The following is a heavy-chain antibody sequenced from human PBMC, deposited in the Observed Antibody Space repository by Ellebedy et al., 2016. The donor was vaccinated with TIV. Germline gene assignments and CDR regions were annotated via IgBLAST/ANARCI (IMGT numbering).Heavy chain of an antibody. J-gene: IGHJ5*02. Sequence: PGGPLRLSCAASGFTVSNFFMSWVRQAPGKGLEWVSVIYTDGGTNYTDSVMGRFTISRDNSENTLYLQMDSLRAEDTAVYYCARDPGGGGNYGDNWFDPWGQGTLVTVSS. V-gene: IGHV3-66*01. CDR1: GFTVSNFF. CDR3: ARDPGGGGNYGDNWFDP. D-gene: IGHD4-17*01. CDR2: IYTDGGT.